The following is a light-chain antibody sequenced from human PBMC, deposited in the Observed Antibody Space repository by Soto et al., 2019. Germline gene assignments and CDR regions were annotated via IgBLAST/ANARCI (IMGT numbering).Light chain of an antibody. CDR1: SSDVGGENY. CDR2: EVS. V-gene: IGLV2-14*01. Sequence: QSALTQPASVSGSPGQSITISCTGTSSDVGGENYVSWYQQHPGRAPKLMIYEVSNRPSGVSNRFSGSKSANTASLTISGLQADDEAHYYCTSYTSDNRNYVFGTGTKLTVL. CDR3: TSYTSDNRNYV. J-gene: IGLJ1*01.